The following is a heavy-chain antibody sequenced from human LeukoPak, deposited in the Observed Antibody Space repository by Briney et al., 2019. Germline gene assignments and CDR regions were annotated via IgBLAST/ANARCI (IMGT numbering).Heavy chain of an antibody. D-gene: IGHD3-22*01. CDR3: ARAANYYDSSGRGAYFDY. Sequence: GASVKVSCKASGYTFTGYYMHWVRQAPGQGLEWMGWINPNSGGTNYAQKFQGRVTMTRDTSISTAYMGLSRLRSDDTAVYYCARAANYYDSSGRGAYFDYWGQGTLVTVSS. CDR2: INPNSGGT. CDR1: GYTFTGYY. V-gene: IGHV1-2*02. J-gene: IGHJ4*02.